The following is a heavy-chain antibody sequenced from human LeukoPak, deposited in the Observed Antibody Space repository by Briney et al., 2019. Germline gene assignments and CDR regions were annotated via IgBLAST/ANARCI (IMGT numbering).Heavy chain of an antibody. CDR3: AKDKYNFWSGSNYYYMDV. Sequence: GGSLRLSCAASGFTFSTYAISWVRQAPGKGLEWVSAISGSGATTYYADSVKGRFTISRDNSKNTLYLQMNSLRAEDTAVYYCAKDKYNFWSGSNYYYMDVWGKGTTVTVSS. J-gene: IGHJ6*03. CDR1: GFTFSTYA. CDR2: ISGSGATT. V-gene: IGHV3-23*01. D-gene: IGHD3-3*01.